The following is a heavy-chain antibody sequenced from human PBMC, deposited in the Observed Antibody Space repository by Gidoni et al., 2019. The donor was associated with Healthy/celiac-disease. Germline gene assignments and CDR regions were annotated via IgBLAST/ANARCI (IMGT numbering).Heavy chain of an antibody. CDR3: AKDKRDYGSYYGMDV. CDR1: GFPFADYT. V-gene: IGHV3-43*01. D-gene: IGHD4-17*01. J-gene: IGHJ6*02. Sequence: EVQLVESGGVVVQPGGSLRLSCAASGFPFADYTMHWVRQAPGKGLEWVSLISWDGGSTYYADSVKGRFTISRDNSKNSLYLQMNSLRTEDTALYYCAKDKRDYGSYYGMDVWGQGTTVTVSS. CDR2: ISWDGGST.